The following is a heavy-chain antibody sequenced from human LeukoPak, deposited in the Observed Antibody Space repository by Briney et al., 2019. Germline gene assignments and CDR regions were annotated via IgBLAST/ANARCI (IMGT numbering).Heavy chain of an antibody. CDR3: VRNLAVAGTRFDS. V-gene: IGHV3-7*03. CDR1: GFTFRNYW. D-gene: IGHD6-19*01. Sequence: GGSLRLSCAASGFTFRNYWMSWVRQAPGTGLEWVANIKQDGSDRNYVTSVRGRFTISRDNAESSLFLQMNSLRAEDTAVYYCVRNLAVAGTRFDSWGQGTLVTVSS. CDR2: IKQDGSDR. J-gene: IGHJ4*02.